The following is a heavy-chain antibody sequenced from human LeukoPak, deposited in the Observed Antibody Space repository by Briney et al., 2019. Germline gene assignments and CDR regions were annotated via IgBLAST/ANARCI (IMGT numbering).Heavy chain of an antibody. J-gene: IGHJ6*03. Sequence: GGSLRLSCAASGFTVSSNYMSWARQAPGKGLEWVSVIYSGGSTYYADSVKGRFTISRDNSKNTLYLQMNSLRAEDTAVYYCARHGSITMVRGRLRYYYMDVWGKGTTVTISS. D-gene: IGHD3-10*01. CDR1: GFTVSSNY. V-gene: IGHV3-53*01. CDR3: ARHGSITMVRGRLRYYYMDV. CDR2: IYSGGST.